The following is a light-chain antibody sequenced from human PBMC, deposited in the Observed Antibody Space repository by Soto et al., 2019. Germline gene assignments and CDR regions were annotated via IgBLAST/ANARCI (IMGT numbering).Light chain of an antibody. J-gene: IGLJ3*02. CDR3: SSFAGSSTSWV. V-gene: IGLV2-23*01. CDR2: EGT. Sequence: QSVLTQPASVSASPGQSITISCTGTSSDIVSWYQQHPGKAPKLMIYEGTKRPSGVSNRFSGSKSDNTASLTISGLQAEDEADYYCSSFAGSSTSWVFGGGTKLTVL. CDR1: SSDI.